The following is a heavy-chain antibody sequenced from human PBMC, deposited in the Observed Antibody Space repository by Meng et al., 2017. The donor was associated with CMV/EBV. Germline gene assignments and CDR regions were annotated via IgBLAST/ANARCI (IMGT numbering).Heavy chain of an antibody. D-gene: IGHD6-19*01. V-gene: IGHV1-2*02. CDR1: GFTFSDYY. CDR3: VRSSGWSLFDY. J-gene: IGHJ4*02. CDR2: VNSNNDAT. Sequence: QVQLVRSGAEMKKPGASVKVSCTTSGFTFSDYYIHWVRQAPGQGLEWMGWVNSNNDATNYARKFQGRVSMTRDTSISTAHMELSRLMSDDTAVYYCVRSSGWSLFDYWGQGTLVTVSS.